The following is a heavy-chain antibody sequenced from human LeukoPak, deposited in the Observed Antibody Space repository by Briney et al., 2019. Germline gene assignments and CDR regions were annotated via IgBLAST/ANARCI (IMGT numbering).Heavy chain of an antibody. CDR3: AREITGTPGAFDI. J-gene: IGHJ3*02. CDR2: IYTSGST. CDR1: GGSFSSNN. V-gene: IGHV4-4*07. Sequence: TLSLTCTVSGGSFSSNNWSWIGQPAGKGGEGIGRIYTSGSTNYNPSLKSRVTMSVDTSKNQFSLKLSSVTAADTAVYYCAREITGTPGAFDIWGQGTMVTVSS. D-gene: IGHD1-20*01.